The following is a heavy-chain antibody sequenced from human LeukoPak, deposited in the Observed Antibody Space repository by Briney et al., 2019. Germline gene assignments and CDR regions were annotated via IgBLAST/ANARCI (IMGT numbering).Heavy chain of an antibody. CDR3: ARALTFGGVIVGRKQTLHFDY. CDR2: MHNTMST. V-gene: IGHV4-39*07. CDR1: GGSICTSDNY. Sequence: PSETLSLTCIVSGGSICTSDNYWGWIRQPPGKGLEWIGSMHNTMSTYYNPSLKSRVTISVDTSKNQFSLKLSSVTAADTAVYYCARALTFGGVIVGRKQTLHFDYWGQGTLVTVSS. D-gene: IGHD3-16*02. J-gene: IGHJ4*02.